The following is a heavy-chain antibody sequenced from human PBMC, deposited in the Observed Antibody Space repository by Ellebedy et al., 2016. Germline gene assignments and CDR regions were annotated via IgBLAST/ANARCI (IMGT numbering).Heavy chain of an antibody. Sequence: SETLSLXXTVSGGSISSYYWSWIRQPPGKGLEWIGYIYYSGSTNYNPSLKSRVTISVDTSKNQFSLKLSSVTAADTAVYYCARAGGLRLGELSPRHHNFDYWGQGTLVTVSS. J-gene: IGHJ4*02. CDR2: IYYSGST. CDR1: GGSISSYY. CDR3: ARAGGLRLGELSPRHHNFDY. D-gene: IGHD3-16*02. V-gene: IGHV4-59*12.